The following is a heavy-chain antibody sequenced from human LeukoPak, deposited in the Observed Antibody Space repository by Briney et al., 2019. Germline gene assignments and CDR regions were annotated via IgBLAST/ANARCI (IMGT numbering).Heavy chain of an antibody. V-gene: IGHV3-23*01. CDR1: GFTFSNYA. D-gene: IGHD3-16*02. Sequence: GGSLRLSCAASGFTFSNYAMNWVRQTPGKGLEWVSTISGPGGSTYFADSVKGRFTISRDNSKNTLYLQMNSLRAEDTAVYYCAKEYRYVWGSYRPYYFDYWGQGTLVTVSS. J-gene: IGHJ4*02. CDR3: AKEYRYVWGSYRPYYFDY. CDR2: ISGPGGST.